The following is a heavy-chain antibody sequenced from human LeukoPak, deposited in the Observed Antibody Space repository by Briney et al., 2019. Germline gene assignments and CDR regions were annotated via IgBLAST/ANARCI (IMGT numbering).Heavy chain of an antibody. D-gene: IGHD1-26*01. CDR1: GYTFTSYG. Sequence: ASVKVSCKASGYTFTSYGISWVRQAPGQGLEWMGWISAYNGNTNYAQKLQGRVTMTTDTSTSTAHMELRSLRSDDTAVYYCARDPGGSYERKAFDIWGQGTMVTVSS. CDR2: ISAYNGNT. J-gene: IGHJ3*02. CDR3: ARDPGGSYERKAFDI. V-gene: IGHV1-18*01.